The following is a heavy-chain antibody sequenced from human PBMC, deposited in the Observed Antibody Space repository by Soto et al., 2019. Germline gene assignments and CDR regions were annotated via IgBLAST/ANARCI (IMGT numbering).Heavy chain of an antibody. J-gene: IGHJ6*02. CDR1: GGSISSYY. V-gene: IGHV4-59*01. Sequence: QVQLQESGPGLVKPSETLSLTCTVSGGSISSYYWSWIRQPPGKGLEWIGYIYYSGSTNYNPSLKSRVTISVDTSKNQFSLKLSSVTAADTAVYYCAREGLTGTIGLYYYYGMDVWGQETTVTVSS. CDR2: IYYSGST. CDR3: AREGLTGTIGLYYYYGMDV. D-gene: IGHD1-7*01.